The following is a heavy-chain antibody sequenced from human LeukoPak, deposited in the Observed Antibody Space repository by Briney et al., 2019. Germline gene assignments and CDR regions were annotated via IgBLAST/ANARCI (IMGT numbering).Heavy chain of an antibody. D-gene: IGHD3-22*01. J-gene: IGHJ4*02. CDR2: IYTSGST. Sequence: SETLSLTCTVSGGSISSYYWSWIRQPAGKGLEWIGRIYTSGSTNYNPSLKSRVTMSVDTSKNQFSLKLSSVTAADTAVYYCSRDQGYDSSGYHDYWGQGTLVTVSS. CDR3: SRDQGYDSSGYHDY. CDR1: GGSISSYY. V-gene: IGHV4-4*07.